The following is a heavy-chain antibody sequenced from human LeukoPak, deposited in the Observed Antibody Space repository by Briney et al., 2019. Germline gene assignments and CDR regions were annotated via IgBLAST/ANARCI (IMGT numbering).Heavy chain of an antibody. D-gene: IGHD1-26*01. Sequence: SETLSLTCAVYGGSFSGYYWNWIRHPPGKGLEWIGEINHSGSTNYIPSLKSRVTISVDTSKNQFSLKLSSVTAADTAVYYCARGSKMLGYNWFDPWGQGTLVTVSS. V-gene: IGHV4-34*01. CDR2: INHSGST. J-gene: IGHJ5*02. CDR1: GGSFSGYY. CDR3: ARGSKMLGYNWFDP.